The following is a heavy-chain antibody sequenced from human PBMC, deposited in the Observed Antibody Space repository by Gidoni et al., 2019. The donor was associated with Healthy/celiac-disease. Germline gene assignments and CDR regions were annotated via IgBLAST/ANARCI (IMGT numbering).Heavy chain of an antibody. J-gene: IGHJ4*02. CDR2: IYYSGRT. V-gene: IGHV4-59*08. CDR1: GGSISSYY. Sequence: QVQLQESGPGLVKPSETLSLTCPVPGGSISSYYWSWIRQPPGKGLEWIGYIYYSGRTNFNPLPKTRGTKSGEKSKNQFSLELSSGTAGGKAVDYWARHEGWGVWGVNGPLAGAEAWREFGYWGQGTLVTVSS. D-gene: IGHD6-19*01. CDR3: ARHEGWGVWGVNGPLAGAEAWREFGY.